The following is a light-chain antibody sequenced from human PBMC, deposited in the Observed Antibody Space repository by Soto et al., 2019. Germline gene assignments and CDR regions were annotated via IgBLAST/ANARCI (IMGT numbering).Light chain of an antibody. V-gene: IGKV3-20*01. CDR3: QQSASSVT. CDR2: DAD. Sequence: DTVLTQSPGTLSLSPGETATLTCSASHSVSSTFLAWYQQKPGQAPTLLIYDADTRATGIPDRFSGSGFGTHFTLTISSLEPEDFAMYYCQQSASSVTFGQGTRREIK. CDR1: HSVSSTF. J-gene: IGKJ5*01.